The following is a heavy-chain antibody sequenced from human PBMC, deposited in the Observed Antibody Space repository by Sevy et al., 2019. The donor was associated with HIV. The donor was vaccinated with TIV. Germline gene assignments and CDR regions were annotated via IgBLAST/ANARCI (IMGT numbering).Heavy chain of an antibody. CDR3: ARDPPSYYDYRTGYHDF. V-gene: IGHV3-20*04. J-gene: IGHJ4*01. D-gene: IGHD3-3*01. CDR2: INWNGGST. Sequence: GGSLRLSCAASGFTFEDYGMSWVRQVPGKGPEWVSGINWNGGSTSYADSVKGRFTISRDNAKKSLYLQMKGLRAGDTALYYCARDPPSYYDYRTGYHDFWGQGTRVTVSS. CDR1: GFTFEDYG.